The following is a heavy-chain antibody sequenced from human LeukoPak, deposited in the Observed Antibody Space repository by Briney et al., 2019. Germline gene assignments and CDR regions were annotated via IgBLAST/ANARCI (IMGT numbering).Heavy chain of an antibody. Sequence: PSETLSLTCTVSGGSINTYYWGWIRQPPGKGLEWVGYFFYSGTTKYNPSLRSRVTVLFDTSNKRFSLNLTSVTAADTAVYYCARGSSSGRSGHDAFDIWGRGTMVTVSS. D-gene: IGHD3-10*01. CDR2: FFYSGTT. CDR1: GGSINTYY. CDR3: ARGSSSGRSGHDAFDI. J-gene: IGHJ3*02. V-gene: IGHV4-59*01.